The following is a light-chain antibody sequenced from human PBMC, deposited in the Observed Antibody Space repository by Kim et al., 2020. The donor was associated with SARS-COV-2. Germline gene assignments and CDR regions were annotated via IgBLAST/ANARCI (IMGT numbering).Light chain of an antibody. CDR3: NSRDSSDNHPQV. Sequence: SSELTQDPAVSVALGQTVRITCQGDSLRSYYASWYQQKPGQAPVLVIYGKNNRPSGIPDRFSGSSSGNTASLTITGAQAEDEADYYCNSRDSSDNHPQVFGTGTKVTVL. CDR2: GKN. V-gene: IGLV3-19*01. CDR1: SLRSYY. J-gene: IGLJ1*01.